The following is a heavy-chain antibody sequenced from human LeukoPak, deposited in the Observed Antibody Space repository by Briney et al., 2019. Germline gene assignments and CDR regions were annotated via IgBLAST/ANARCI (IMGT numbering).Heavy chain of an antibody. CDR1: GYTFPGYY. Sequence: VASVKVSCKASGYTFPGYYMHWIRQAPGQGLEWLGWINPNSGGTNYAQKFQGRVTMTRDTSISTAYMELSRLRSDDTAVYYCARAIYCTNGVCYQFDYWGQGTLVTVSS. V-gene: IGHV1-2*02. CDR3: ARAIYCTNGVCYQFDY. CDR2: INPNSGGT. D-gene: IGHD2-8*01. J-gene: IGHJ4*02.